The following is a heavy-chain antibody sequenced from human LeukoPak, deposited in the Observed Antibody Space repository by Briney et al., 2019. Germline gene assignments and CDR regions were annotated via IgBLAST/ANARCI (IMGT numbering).Heavy chain of an antibody. CDR2: IYNSGST. Sequence: KPSETLSLTCTVSGGSISSYYWSWIRQPAGKGLEWIGHIYNSGSTNYNPSLKGRVTMSVATSKNQFSLHLSSVTAADTAVYYCARSAFLVTAPGLYYFDYWGQGTLVAVSS. D-gene: IGHD6-13*01. V-gene: IGHV4-4*07. CDR3: ARSAFLVTAPGLYYFDY. CDR1: GGSISSYY. J-gene: IGHJ4*02.